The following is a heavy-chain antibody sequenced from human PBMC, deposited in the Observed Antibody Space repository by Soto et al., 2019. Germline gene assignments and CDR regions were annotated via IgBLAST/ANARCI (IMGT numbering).Heavy chain of an antibody. Sequence: QVQLVQSGAEVKKPGASVKVSCKASGYTFTSYGISWVRQAPGQGLEWMGWISDYNGNTNYAQKLQGRVTMTTDTSTSTADMELRSLRSDDTAVYYCAREMTYYYGSGSHFDYWGQGTLVTVSS. J-gene: IGHJ4*02. CDR1: GYTFTSYG. V-gene: IGHV1-18*01. D-gene: IGHD3-10*01. CDR3: AREMTYYYGSGSHFDY. CDR2: ISDYNGNT.